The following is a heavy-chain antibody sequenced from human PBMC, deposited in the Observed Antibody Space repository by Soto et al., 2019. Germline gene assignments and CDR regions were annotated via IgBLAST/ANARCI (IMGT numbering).Heavy chain of an antibody. CDR1: GDTFTVQY. CDR2: INPNSGGT. Sequence: ASVKVSCKTSGDTFTVQYIHWVRQAPGQGLEWMGWINPNSGGTNYAQKFQGWVTLTRDTSISTAYMEVSRLTSDDTAVYYCARSLLARPFDYWGQGTLVTVSS. V-gene: IGHV1-2*04. CDR3: ARSLLARPFDY. D-gene: IGHD2-21*01. J-gene: IGHJ4*02.